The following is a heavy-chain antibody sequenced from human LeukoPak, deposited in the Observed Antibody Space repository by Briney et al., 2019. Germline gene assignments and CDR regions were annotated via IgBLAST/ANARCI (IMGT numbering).Heavy chain of an antibody. Sequence: GGSLRLSCAASGFTFSSYDMHWVRQATGKGLEWVSAIGTAGDTYYPGSVKGRFTISRENAKNSLYLQMNSLRAGDTAVYYCAREGLGITIFGVVTYYYGMDVWGQGTTVTVSS. CDR2: IGTAGDT. D-gene: IGHD3-3*01. J-gene: IGHJ6*02. CDR3: AREGLGITIFGVVTYYYGMDV. V-gene: IGHV3-13*01. CDR1: GFTFSSYD.